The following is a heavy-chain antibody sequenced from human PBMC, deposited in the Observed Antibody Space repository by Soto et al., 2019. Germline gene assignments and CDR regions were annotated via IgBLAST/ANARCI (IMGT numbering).Heavy chain of an antibody. CDR2: INPNSGGT. CDR1: GYTFTGYY. D-gene: IGHD3-3*01. J-gene: IGHJ3*02. Sequence: SCKASGYTFTGYYMHWVRQAPGQGLEWMGWINPNSGGTNYAQKFQGRVTMTRDTSISTAYMELSRLRSDDTAVYYCARGNNYDFWSGYSGAFDIWGQGTMVTVSS. CDR3: ARGNNYDFWSGYSGAFDI. V-gene: IGHV1-2*02.